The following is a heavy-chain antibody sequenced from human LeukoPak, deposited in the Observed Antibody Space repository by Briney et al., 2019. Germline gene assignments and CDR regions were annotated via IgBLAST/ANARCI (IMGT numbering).Heavy chain of an antibody. CDR3: ARDRAAIFAFDI. CDR1: GFTFSSYS. D-gene: IGHD2-2*01. J-gene: IGHJ3*02. V-gene: IGHV3-21*01. CDR2: ISSSSSYI. Sequence: PGGSLRLSCAASGFTFSSYSMNWVRQAPGKGLEWVSSISSSSSYIYYADSAKGRFTISRDNAKNSLYLQMNSLRAEDTAVYYCARDRAAIFAFDIWGQGTMVTVSS.